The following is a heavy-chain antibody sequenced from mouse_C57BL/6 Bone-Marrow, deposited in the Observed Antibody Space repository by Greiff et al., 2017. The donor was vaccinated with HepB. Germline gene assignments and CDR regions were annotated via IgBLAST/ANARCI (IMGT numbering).Heavy chain of an antibody. CDR3: TRWLLGNWYFDF. J-gene: IGHJ1*03. CDR1: GFNIKDDY. Sequence: EVQLQQSGAELVRPGASVKLSCTASGFNIKDDYMHWVKQRPEQGLEWIGWIDPENGDTEYASKFQGKATITADTSSNTAYLQLSSLTSEDTAVYYCTRWLLGNWYFDFWGTGTTVTVSS. D-gene: IGHD2-3*01. V-gene: IGHV14-4*01. CDR2: IDPENGDT.